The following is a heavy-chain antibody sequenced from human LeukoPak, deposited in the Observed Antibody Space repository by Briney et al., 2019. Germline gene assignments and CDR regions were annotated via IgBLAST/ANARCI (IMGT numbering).Heavy chain of an antibody. Sequence: SVKVSCKAPGGTFSSSAISGVREAPGHGLKRMGGIIPIFGTVNYAQKFKGRVTITTDESTSTAYMELSSLRSEDTAVYYCARDRRGAFDIWGQGTMVTVSS. V-gene: IGHV1-69*05. J-gene: IGHJ3*02. CDR3: ARDRRGAFDI. CDR1: GGTFSSSA. CDR2: IIPIFGTV.